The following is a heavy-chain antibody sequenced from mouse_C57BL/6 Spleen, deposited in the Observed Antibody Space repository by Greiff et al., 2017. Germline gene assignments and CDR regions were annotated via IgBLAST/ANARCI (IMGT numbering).Heavy chain of an antibody. CDR1: GYTFTSYW. CDR3: ARQYYGSENWYFDV. V-gene: IGHV1-69*01. D-gene: IGHD1-1*01. CDR2: IDPSDSYT. Sequence: QVQLQQPGAELVMPGASVKLSCKASGYTFTSYWMHWVKQRPGQGLGWIGEIDPSDSYTNYNQKFKGKSTLTVDKSSSTAYMQLSSLTSEDSAVYYCARQYYGSENWYFDVWGTGTTVTVSS. J-gene: IGHJ1*03.